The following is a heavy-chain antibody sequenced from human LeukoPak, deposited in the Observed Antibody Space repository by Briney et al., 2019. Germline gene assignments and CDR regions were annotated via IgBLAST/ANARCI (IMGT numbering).Heavy chain of an antibody. Sequence: GASVKVSCKASGYTFTGYYMHWVRQAPGQGLEWMGWINPNSGGTNYAQKFQGRVTMTRDTSISTAYMELSRLRSDDTAVYYCARVGSLARYYSSTSCYAYWGQGTLVTVSS. CDR3: ARVGSLARYYSSTSCYAY. D-gene: IGHD2-2*01. CDR1: GYTFTGYY. J-gene: IGHJ4*02. V-gene: IGHV1-2*02. CDR2: INPNSGGT.